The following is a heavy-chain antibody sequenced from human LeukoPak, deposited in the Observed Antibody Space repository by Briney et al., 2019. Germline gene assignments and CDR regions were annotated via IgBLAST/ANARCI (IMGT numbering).Heavy chain of an antibody. D-gene: IGHD5-18*01. CDR3: ARGSGYNYGFPDY. CDR1: GIIVRNNY. V-gene: IGHV3-53*01. J-gene: IGHJ4*02. Sequence: GGSLRLSCVASGIIVRNNYMTWVRQAPGKGLEWVSVIYNGGSIYYGDSVKGRFTISADNSRNMVYLQMNGLRAEDTAVYYCARGSGYNYGFPDYWGQGTLVTVSS. CDR2: IYNGGSI.